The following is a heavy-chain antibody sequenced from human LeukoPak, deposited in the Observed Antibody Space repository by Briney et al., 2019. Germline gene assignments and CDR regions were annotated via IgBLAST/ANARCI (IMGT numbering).Heavy chain of an antibody. D-gene: IGHD2-2*01. CDR3: AKDAGIVVVPAAVGY. J-gene: IGHJ4*02. Sequence: GGSLRLSCAASGFTFSSYGMHWVRQAPGKGLEWVAFIRYDGSNKYYADSVKGRFTISRDNSKNTLYLQMNSLRAEDTAVYYCAKDAGIVVVPAAVGYWGQGPLVTVSS. CDR2: IRYDGSNK. V-gene: IGHV3-30*02. CDR1: GFTFSSYG.